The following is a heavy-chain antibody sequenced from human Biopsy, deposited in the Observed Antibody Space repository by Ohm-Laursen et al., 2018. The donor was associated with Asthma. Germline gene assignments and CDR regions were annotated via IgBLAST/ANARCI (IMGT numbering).Heavy chain of an antibody. J-gene: IGHJ6*02. V-gene: IGHV4-4*02. CDR3: ARGPELDV. CDR1: GDSISSENW. CDR2: TNERGVT. Sequence: SDTLSLTCGVSGDSISSENWWTWVRQSPGKGLEWIGETNERGVTNNNPSLKSRVIISIDTYWNRVSLKLTSVTAADTAVYYCARGPELDVWGQGTTVTVSS.